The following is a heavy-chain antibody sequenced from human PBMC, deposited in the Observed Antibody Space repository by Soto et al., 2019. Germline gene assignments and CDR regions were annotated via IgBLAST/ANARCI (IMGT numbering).Heavy chain of an antibody. CDR3: AKGGGSYYLAHFDY. CDR2: ISGRGGST. D-gene: IGHD1-26*01. Sequence: PGGSLRLSCAASGFTFSSYAMSCVRQAPGKGLEWVSAISGRGGSTYYADSVKGRFTISRDNSKNTLYLQMNSLRAEDTAVYYCAKGGGSYYLAHFDYWGQGTLVTVSS. V-gene: IGHV3-23*01. CDR1: GFTFSSYA. J-gene: IGHJ4*02.